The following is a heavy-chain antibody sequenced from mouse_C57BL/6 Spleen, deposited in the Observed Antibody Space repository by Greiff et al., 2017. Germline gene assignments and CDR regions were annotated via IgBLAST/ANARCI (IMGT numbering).Heavy chain of an antibody. Sequence: EVQVVESGEGLVKPGGSLKLSCAASGFTFSSYAMSWVRQTPEKRLEWVAYISSGGDYIYYADTVKGRFTISRDNARNTLYLQMSSLKSEDTAMYYSTRERNWDVGYAMDYWGQGTSVTVSS. CDR2: ISSGGDYI. CDR3: TRERNWDVGYAMDY. CDR1: GFTFSSYA. J-gene: IGHJ4*01. V-gene: IGHV5-9-1*02. D-gene: IGHD4-1*01.